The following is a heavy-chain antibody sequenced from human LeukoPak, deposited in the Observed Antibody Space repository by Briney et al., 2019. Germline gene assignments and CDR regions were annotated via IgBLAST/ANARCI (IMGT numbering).Heavy chain of an antibody. D-gene: IGHD3-10*01. CDR2: FNTDGGST. Sequence: GGSLRLSCAASGVTFSSYWVHWVRQAPGKGLLWFYRFNTDGGSTNYADSVKGRFTISRDNAKNTLYLQMNSLRAEDTAVYYCAREYGSGTYYGHYFDYWGQGTLVTVSS. CDR3: AREYGSGTYYGHYFDY. CDR1: GVTFSSYW. J-gene: IGHJ4*02. V-gene: IGHV3-74*01.